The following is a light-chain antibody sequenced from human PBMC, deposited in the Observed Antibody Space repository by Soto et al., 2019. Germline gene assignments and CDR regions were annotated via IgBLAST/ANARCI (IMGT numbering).Light chain of an antibody. J-gene: IGLJ1*01. CDR1: GSNIGTNS. CDR3: AAWDDSLNGFYV. CDR2: NND. Sequence: QSVLTQPPAASGTPGQRVTISCSGGGSNIGTNSVNWYQQLPGRAPKLLIYNNDLRPSGVPDRFSGSKSGTSASLAISGLQSEDEADYYCAAWDDSLNGFYVFGIGTKVTV. V-gene: IGLV1-44*01.